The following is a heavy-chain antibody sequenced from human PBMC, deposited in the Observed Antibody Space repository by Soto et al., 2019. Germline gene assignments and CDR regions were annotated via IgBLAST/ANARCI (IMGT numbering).Heavy chain of an antibody. CDR3: ASAIAARPLYYYYGMDV. V-gene: IGHV3-33*01. CDR1: GFTFSSYG. CDR2: IWYDGSNK. Sequence: LRLSCAASGFTFSSYGMHWVRQAPGKGLEWVAVIWYDGSNKYYADSVKGRFTISRDNSKNTLYLQMNSLRAEDTAVYYCASAIAARPLYYYYGMDVWGQGTTVTVSS. J-gene: IGHJ6*02. D-gene: IGHD6-6*01.